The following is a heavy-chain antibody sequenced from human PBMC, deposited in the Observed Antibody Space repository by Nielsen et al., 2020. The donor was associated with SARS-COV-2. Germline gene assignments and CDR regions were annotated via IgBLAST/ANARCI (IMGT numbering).Heavy chain of an antibody. J-gene: IGHJ4*02. CDR2: ITWNGDST. Sequence: GESLKISCAASGFTFDDYALSWVRQVPGKGLEWVSRITWNGDSTGYADSVKGRFTISRDNAKNSLFLQMNSLRAEDTAIYYCARDRDVVYFDSWGQGTLVTVSS. CDR3: ARDRDVVYFDS. V-gene: IGHV3-20*04. CDR1: GFTFDDYA.